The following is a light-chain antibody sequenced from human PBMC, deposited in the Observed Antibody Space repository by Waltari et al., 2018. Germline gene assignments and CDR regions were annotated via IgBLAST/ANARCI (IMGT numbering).Light chain of an antibody. J-gene: IGKJ1*01. CDR2: GSS. CDR3: HQYNSWPKT. V-gene: IGKV3-15*01. CDR1: QSIMNN. Sequence: VLTQSPATLSVSPGKRATLSCRASQSIMNNLAWYQKKPGQTPRLLIYGSSSRATDVPARFSGSGSGTEFTLTISSLRSGDSAIYYCHQYNSWPKTFGQGTKVEI.